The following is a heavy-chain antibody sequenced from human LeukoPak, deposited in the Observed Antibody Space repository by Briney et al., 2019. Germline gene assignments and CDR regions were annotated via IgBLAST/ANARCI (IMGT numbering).Heavy chain of an antibody. CDR1: GFIFSTYG. Sequence: GGSLRLSCAASGFIFSTYGIHWVRQAPGKGLEWVAVISNDGSNKYYADSVKGRFTISRDNSKNTLYLQMNSLRAEDTAVYYCARVVYCSGGSCQIFAFDIWGQGTMVTVSS. D-gene: IGHD2-15*01. J-gene: IGHJ3*02. CDR2: ISNDGSNK. CDR3: ARVVYCSGGSCQIFAFDI. V-gene: IGHV3-30*03.